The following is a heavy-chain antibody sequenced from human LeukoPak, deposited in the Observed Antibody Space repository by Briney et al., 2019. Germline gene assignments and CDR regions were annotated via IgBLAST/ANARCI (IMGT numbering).Heavy chain of an antibody. V-gene: IGHV3-23*01. CDR1: GFTFTTYW. J-gene: IGHJ6*03. D-gene: IGHD3-22*01. CDR3: AKDLTMIPMDV. CDR2: ISGSGART. Sequence: GGSLRLSCAASGFTFTTYWMSWVRQAPGKGLEWVSAISGSGARTFYADSVKGRFTISRDNSKNMLYLQMNSLRAEDTAVYYCAKDLTMIPMDVWGKGTTVTVSS.